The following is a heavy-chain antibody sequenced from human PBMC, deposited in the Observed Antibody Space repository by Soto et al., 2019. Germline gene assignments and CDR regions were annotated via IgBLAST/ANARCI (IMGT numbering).Heavy chain of an antibody. CDR2: IVPIYRTA. CDR3: VRDSGAKLSSS. V-gene: IGHV1-69*13. CDR1: GGTFSSYR. J-gene: IGHJ4*02. Sequence: SVKVSCKASGGTFSSYRINWVRQAPGQGLEWGGGIVPIYRTADYAQKFQGRVTITADESARTSYMDLRSLKSQDTAVYYCVRDSGAKLSSSWGQGTLVTVSS. D-gene: IGHD6-13*01.